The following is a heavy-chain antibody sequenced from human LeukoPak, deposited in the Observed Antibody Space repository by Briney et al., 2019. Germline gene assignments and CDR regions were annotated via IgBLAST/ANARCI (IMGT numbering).Heavy chain of an antibody. Sequence: PGGSLRLSCAASGFTFSSYGMHWVRQAPGKGLEWVSSISGSGGSTHYVDSVKGRFTISRDKTKNTLYLQMNSLRAEDTAVYYCAKSSYYDASGYYREYYFDSWGQGTLATVSS. CDR1: GFTFSSYG. CDR3: AKSSYYDASGYYREYYFDS. D-gene: IGHD3-22*01. V-gene: IGHV3-23*01. J-gene: IGHJ4*02. CDR2: ISGSGGST.